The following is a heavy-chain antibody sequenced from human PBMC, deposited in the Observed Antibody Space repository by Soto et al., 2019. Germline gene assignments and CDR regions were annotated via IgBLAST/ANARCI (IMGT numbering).Heavy chain of an antibody. Sequence: SVKVSCRASGDVFADYVISWLRQAPGQGLEWLGVISPVIGTTHYAQIFQGSLTITADRSTMTTYMEWSVLKSEDTAIYFCARDYSGYDPALNRFDPWGQGTLVTVSS. CDR2: ISPVIGTT. CDR3: ARDYSGYDPALNRFDP. D-gene: IGHD5-12*01. J-gene: IGHJ5*02. V-gene: IGHV1-69*06. CDR1: GDVFADYV.